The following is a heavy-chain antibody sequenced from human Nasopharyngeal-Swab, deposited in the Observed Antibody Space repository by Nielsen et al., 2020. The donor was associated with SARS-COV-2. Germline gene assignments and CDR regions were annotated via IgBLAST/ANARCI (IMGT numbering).Heavy chain of an antibody. CDR3: ARHYNWNLLDY. CDR2: IYHSGST. Sequence: SETLSLTCAVSGYSMNSGYYWGWIRQPPGKGLEWIGSIYHSGSTYYNPSLKSRVTLSIDTSKNQFSLKLSSVTAADTAVYYCARHYNWNLLDYWGQGTLVTVSS. CDR1: GYSMNSGYY. V-gene: IGHV4-38-2*01. D-gene: IGHD1-20*01. J-gene: IGHJ4*02.